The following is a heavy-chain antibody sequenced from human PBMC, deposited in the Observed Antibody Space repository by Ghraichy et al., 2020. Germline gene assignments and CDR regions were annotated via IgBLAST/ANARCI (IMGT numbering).Heavy chain of an antibody. J-gene: IGHJ4*02. D-gene: IGHD6-19*01. CDR2: INPNSGGT. CDR1: GYTFTGYY. V-gene: IGHV1-2*02. Sequence: ASVKVSCKASGYTFTGYYMHWVRQAPGQGLEWMGWINPNSGGTNYAQKFQGRVTMTRDTSISTAYMELSRLRSDDTAVYYCARDSSGWSPLFDYWGQGTLVTVSS. CDR3: ARDSSGWSPLFDY.